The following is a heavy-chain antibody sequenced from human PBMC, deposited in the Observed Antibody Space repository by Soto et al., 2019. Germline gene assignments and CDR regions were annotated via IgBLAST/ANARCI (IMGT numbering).Heavy chain of an antibody. CDR2: INPVSGGT. V-gene: IGHV1-2*02. CDR3: ARGASTDCTNGVCSYHYYYFMDV. Sequence: QVQLVQSGAEVKKPGASVKVSCTASGYTFTDYNLHWVRQSPGQGLEWMGRINPVSGGTHFVQKFQGRVTMTRDTSISTVYMDLSGLRADDTAVYYCARGASTDCTNGVCSYHYYYFMDVWGQGTTVTVSS. D-gene: IGHD2-8*01. J-gene: IGHJ6*02. CDR1: GYTFTDYN.